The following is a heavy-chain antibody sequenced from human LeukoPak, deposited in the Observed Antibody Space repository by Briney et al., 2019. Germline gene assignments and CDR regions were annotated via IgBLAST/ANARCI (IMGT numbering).Heavy chain of an antibody. J-gene: IGHJ4*02. CDR3: AKDIQLWTSGLDY. CDR2: ISYDGSNK. Sequence: GRSLRLSCAASGFTFSSYGMHWVRQAPGKGLEWVAVISYDGSNKYYADSVKGRFTISRDNSKNTLYLQTNSLRAEDTAVYYCAKDIQLWTSGLDYWGQGTLVTVSS. D-gene: IGHD5-18*01. CDR1: GFTFSSYG. V-gene: IGHV3-30*18.